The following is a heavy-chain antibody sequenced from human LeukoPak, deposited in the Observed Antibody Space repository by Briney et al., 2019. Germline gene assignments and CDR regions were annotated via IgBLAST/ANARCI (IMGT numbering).Heavy chain of an antibody. CDR1: GYTFTVYY. Sequence: GASVKVSCKASGYTFTVYYMHWVRRAPGQGLEWMGWINPNSGGTNYAQKFQGRVTMTRDTSISTAYMELSRLRSDDTAVYYCARGVVVTAMGPYYYYMDVWGKGTTITVSS. CDR2: INPNSGGT. CDR3: ARGVVVTAMGPYYYYMDV. D-gene: IGHD2-21*02. V-gene: IGHV1-2*02. J-gene: IGHJ6*03.